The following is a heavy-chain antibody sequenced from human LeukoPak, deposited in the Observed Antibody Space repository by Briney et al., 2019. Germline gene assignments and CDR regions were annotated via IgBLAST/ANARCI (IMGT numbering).Heavy chain of an antibody. D-gene: IGHD6-6*01. Sequence: GGSLRLSCAASGFTFSSYSMNWVRQAPGKGLEWVSSISTSSSYIYYADSVKGRFTISRDNAKNSLYLQMNSLRAEDTAVYYCARGRGSSYYYYYMDVWGKGTTVTVPS. CDR1: GFTFSSYS. CDR2: ISTSSSYI. CDR3: ARGRGSSYYYYYMDV. V-gene: IGHV3-21*01. J-gene: IGHJ6*03.